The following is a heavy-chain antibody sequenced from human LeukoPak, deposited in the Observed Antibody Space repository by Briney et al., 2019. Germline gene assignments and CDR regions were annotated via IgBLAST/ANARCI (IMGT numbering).Heavy chain of an antibody. J-gene: IGHJ4*02. V-gene: IGHV3-53*01. CDR1: GFTVGSNY. D-gene: IGHD3-10*01. CDR2: IYSGGST. CDR3: ARVRSGEDFDY. Sequence: GGSLRLSCAASGFTVGSNYMSWVRQAPGKGLEWVSIIYSGGSTYYADSVKGRFTISRDNFKNTLYLEMNSLRAEDTAVYYCARVRSGEDFDYWGQGTLVTVSS.